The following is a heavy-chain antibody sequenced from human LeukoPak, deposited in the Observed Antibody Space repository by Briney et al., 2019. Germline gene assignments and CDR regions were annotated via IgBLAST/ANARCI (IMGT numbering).Heavy chain of an antibody. J-gene: IGHJ4*02. Sequence: PGGSLRLSCAASGFTFSSYAMSWVRQAPGKGLEWVSAISGSGDNTYNADSVKGRFTVSRDNSKNTLYLQMNSLGAEDTAVYYCAKDSRITIGGTSIYWGQGTLVIVSS. CDR1: GFTFSSYA. V-gene: IGHV3-23*01. CDR3: AKDSRITIGGTSIY. CDR2: ISGSGDNT. D-gene: IGHD6-13*01.